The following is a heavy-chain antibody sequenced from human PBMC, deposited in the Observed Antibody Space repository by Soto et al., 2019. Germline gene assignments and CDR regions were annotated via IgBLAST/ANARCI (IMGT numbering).Heavy chain of an antibody. CDR2: ISAYNGHT. D-gene: IGHD3-10*01. V-gene: IGHV1-18*01. CDR3: ARDIGFGESDV. CDR1: GYRFTSHG. Sequence: QVQLVQSGAEVKKPGASVKVSCKASGYRFTSHGITWVRQAPGQGLEWMGWISAYNGHTNYAQKLQGRVTMTTETITSRADRELRSLRSDDTAVYYCARDIGFGESDVWGQGTTVTVSS. J-gene: IGHJ6*02.